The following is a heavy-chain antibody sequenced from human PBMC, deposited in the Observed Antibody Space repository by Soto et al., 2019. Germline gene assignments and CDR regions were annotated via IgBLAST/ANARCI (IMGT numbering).Heavy chain of an antibody. CDR2: ISSSSSTI. CDR3: ASDSSSSSGWFDP. D-gene: IGHD6-6*01. Sequence: GGSLRLSCAASGLTFSRYSMNWVRQATGKGLEWVSYISSSSSTIYYADSVKGRFTISRDNAQYSLYLQMNSLRDEHSAVFYCASDSSSSSGWFDPWGQGTLVTVSS. V-gene: IGHV3-48*02. CDR1: GLTFSRYS. J-gene: IGHJ5*02.